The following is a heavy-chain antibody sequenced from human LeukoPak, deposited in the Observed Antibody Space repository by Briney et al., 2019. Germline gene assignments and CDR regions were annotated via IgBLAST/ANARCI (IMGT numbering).Heavy chain of an antibody. V-gene: IGHV1-46*01. CDR3: ARVRAVAGHYYYYGMDV. D-gene: IGHD6-19*01. Sequence: GASVKVSCKASGYTFTSYYMHWVRQAPGQGLEWMGIINPSGGSTSYAQKFQGRVTMTRDTSTSTVYMELSSLRSEDTAVYYCARVRAVAGHYYYYGMDVWGQGTTVTVSS. CDR2: INPSGGST. CDR1: GYTFTSYY. J-gene: IGHJ6*02.